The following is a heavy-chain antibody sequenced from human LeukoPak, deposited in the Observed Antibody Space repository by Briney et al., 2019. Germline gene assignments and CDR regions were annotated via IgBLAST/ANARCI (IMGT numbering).Heavy chain of an antibody. CDR3: AKDRKGDYFVDWYFDL. CDR2: ISGSGGSK. V-gene: IGHV3-23*01. Sequence: PGGSLRLSCAASGFTFSSYAMSWVRQAPGKGLEWVSAISGSGGSKYYADSVKGRFTISRDNSKNTLYLQMNSLRAEDTAVYYCAKDRKGDYFVDWYFDLWGRGTLVTVSS. J-gene: IGHJ2*01. CDR1: GFTFSSYA. D-gene: IGHD4-17*01.